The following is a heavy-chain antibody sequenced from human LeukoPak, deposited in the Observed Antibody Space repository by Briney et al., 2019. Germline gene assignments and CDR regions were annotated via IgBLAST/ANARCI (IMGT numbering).Heavy chain of an antibody. Sequence: GASVKVSCKASGYTFTSYCMHWVRQAPGQGLEWMGIINPSGGSTSYAQKFQGRVTMTRDTSTSTVYMELSSLRSEDTAVYYCARVGWELAPFDYWGQGTLVTVSS. D-gene: IGHD1-26*01. CDR1: GYTFTSYC. V-gene: IGHV1-46*01. CDR2: INPSGGST. CDR3: ARVGWELAPFDY. J-gene: IGHJ4*02.